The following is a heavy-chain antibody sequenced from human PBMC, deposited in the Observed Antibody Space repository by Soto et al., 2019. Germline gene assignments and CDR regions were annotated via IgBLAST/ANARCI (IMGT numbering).Heavy chain of an antibody. Sequence: GGSLRLSCAASGFTFSSYGMHWVRQAPGKGLEWVAVIWYDGSNKYYADSVKGRFTISRDNSKNTLYLQMNSLRAEDTAVYYCARDPSRYNWNPLGLLGMDVWGQGTTVTVSS. J-gene: IGHJ6*02. CDR2: IWYDGSNK. CDR1: GFTFSSYG. V-gene: IGHV3-33*01. CDR3: ARDPSRYNWNPLGLLGMDV. D-gene: IGHD1-20*01.